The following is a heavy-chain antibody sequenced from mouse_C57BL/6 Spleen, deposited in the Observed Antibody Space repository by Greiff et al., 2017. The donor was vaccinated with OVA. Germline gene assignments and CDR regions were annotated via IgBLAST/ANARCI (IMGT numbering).Heavy chain of an antibody. V-gene: IGHV2-5*01. CDR1: GFSLTSYG. Sequence: VQLVESGPGLVQPSQSLSITCTVSGFSLTSYGVHWVRQSPGKGLEWLGVIWRGGSTDYNAAFMSRLSTTKDNSKSQVFFKMKSLQADDTAIYYCAKGGYGSSYYFDYWGQGTTLTVSS. J-gene: IGHJ2*01. CDR2: IWRGGST. CDR3: AKGGYGSSYYFDY. D-gene: IGHD1-1*01.